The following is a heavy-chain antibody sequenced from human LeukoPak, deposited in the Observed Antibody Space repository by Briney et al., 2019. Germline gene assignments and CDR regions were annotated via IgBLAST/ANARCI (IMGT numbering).Heavy chain of an antibody. CDR3: AKDQHTTWPFFDY. V-gene: IGHV3-48*04. J-gene: IGHJ4*02. CDR1: GFTFSSYS. CDR2: ISSSSSTI. Sequence: GGSLRLSCAASGFTFSSYSMNWVRQAPGKGLEWVSYISSSSSTIYYADSVKGRFTISRDNAKNSLYLQMNSLRAEDTAVYYCAKDQHTTWPFFDYWGQGTQVTVSS. D-gene: IGHD2/OR15-2a*01.